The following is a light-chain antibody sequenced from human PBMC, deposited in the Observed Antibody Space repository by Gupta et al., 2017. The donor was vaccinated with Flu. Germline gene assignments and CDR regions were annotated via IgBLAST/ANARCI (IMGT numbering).Light chain of an antibody. Sequence: SYELTQSPSVSMSPGQTARITCSGDALPRQYTYWYQQKPGQAPVLVIYKDSERPSGIPERFSGSSSGTTVTLTITRVQAEDEADYYCQSADSSGTWVFGGGIKVTVL. V-gene: IGLV3-25*02. J-gene: IGLJ3*02. CDR2: KDS. CDR1: ALPRQY. CDR3: QSADSSGTWV.